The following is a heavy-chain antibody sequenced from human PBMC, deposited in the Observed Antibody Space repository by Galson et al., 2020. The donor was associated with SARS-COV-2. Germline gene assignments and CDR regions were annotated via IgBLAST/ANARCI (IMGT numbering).Heavy chain of an antibody. Sequence: GESLKISCKGSGYSFSNYWIVWVRQMPGKGLEWMGVIYPRDSDTRYSPSFQGQVTISADKSITTAYLQWSSLEASDTGMYYCARRGTYYYDLSGSPHKYYYYTYGMDVGGQGTTITVSS. CDR3: ARRGTYYYDLSGSPHKYYYYTYGMDV. D-gene: IGHD3-22*01. J-gene: IGHJ6*02. CDR2: IYPRDSDT. CDR1: GYSFSNYW. V-gene: IGHV5-51*01.